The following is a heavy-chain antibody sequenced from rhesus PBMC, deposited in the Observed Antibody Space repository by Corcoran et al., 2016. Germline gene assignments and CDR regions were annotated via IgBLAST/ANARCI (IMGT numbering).Heavy chain of an antibody. CDR1: GGSFSGYY. D-gene: IGHD6-31*01. J-gene: IGHJ4*01. Sequence: QVQLQESGPGLVKPSETLSLTCAVSGGSFSGYYWGWFRQPPGKGLEWIGYIWGSSGSTDYNPSLKSRVTISTDTSKNQFSLKLSSVTAADTAVYYCARVMDSSGSVTFDYWGQGVLVTVSS. CDR2: IWGSSGST. V-gene: IGHV4-165*01. CDR3: ARVMDSSGSVTFDY.